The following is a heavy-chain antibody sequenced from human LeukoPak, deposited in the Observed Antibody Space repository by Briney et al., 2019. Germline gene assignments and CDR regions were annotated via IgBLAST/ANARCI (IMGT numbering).Heavy chain of an antibody. CDR3: AKYASSTNYYFGLDV. CDR1: GFTFSSYG. J-gene: IGHJ6*02. CDR2: IWYDGSNK. Sequence: GGSLRLSCTASGFTFSSYGMHWVRQAPGKGLEWVAGIWYDGSNKYYADSVKGRFTISRDNSKKTVYLQVNSLRAEDTAVYYCAKYASSTNYYFGLDVWGQGTTVTVSS. V-gene: IGHV3-33*06. D-gene: IGHD2-2*01.